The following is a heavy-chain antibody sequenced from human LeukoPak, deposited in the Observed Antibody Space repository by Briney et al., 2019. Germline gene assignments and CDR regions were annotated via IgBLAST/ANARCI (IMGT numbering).Heavy chain of an antibody. Sequence: PSETLSLTCTVSGGSISSSSYYWGWIRQPPGKGLEWIGSIYYSGSTYYNPSLKSRVTISVDTSKNQFSLKLSSVTAADTAVYYCARVIEAGHFDYWGQGTLVTVSS. CDR3: ARVIEAGHFDY. D-gene: IGHD6-6*01. CDR1: GGSISSSSYY. CDR2: IYYSGST. V-gene: IGHV4-39*07. J-gene: IGHJ4*02.